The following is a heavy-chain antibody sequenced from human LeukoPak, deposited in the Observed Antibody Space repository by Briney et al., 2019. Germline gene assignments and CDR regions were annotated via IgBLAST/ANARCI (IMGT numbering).Heavy chain of an antibody. CDR3: AREGIAAAGTFDY. CDR1: GFTFSSYE. D-gene: IGHD6-13*01. CDR2: ISSSGSTI. V-gene: IGHV3-48*03. Sequence: GGSLGLSCAASGFTFSSYEMNWVRQAPGKGLEWVSYISSSGSTIYYADSVKGRFTISRDNAKNSLYLQMNSLRAEDTAVYYCAREGIAAAGTFDYWGQGTLVTVSS. J-gene: IGHJ4*02.